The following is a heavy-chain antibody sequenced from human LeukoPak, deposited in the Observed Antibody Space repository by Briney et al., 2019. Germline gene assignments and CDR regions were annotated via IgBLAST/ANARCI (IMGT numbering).Heavy chain of an antibody. Sequence: ASVKVSCKAPGYTFTGYYMHWVRQAPGQGLEWMGWINPNSGGTNYAQKFQGRVTMTRDTSISTAYMELSRLRSDDTAVYYCARNGCSSTSCSHYYYYMDVWGKGTTVTVSS. CDR2: INPNSGGT. CDR1: GYTFTGYY. V-gene: IGHV1-2*02. D-gene: IGHD2-2*01. CDR3: ARNGCSSTSCSHYYYYMDV. J-gene: IGHJ6*03.